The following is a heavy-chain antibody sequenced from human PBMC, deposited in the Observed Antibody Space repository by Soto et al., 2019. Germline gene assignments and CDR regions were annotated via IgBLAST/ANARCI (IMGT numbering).Heavy chain of an antibody. CDR1: GGSFSGYY. CDR2: INHSGST. D-gene: IGHD6-19*01. J-gene: IGHJ6*02. CDR3: ARAQLRGYSSGWYNGRNYYGMDV. Sequence: QVQLQQWGAGLLKPSETLSLTCAVYGGSFSGYYWSWIRQPPGKGLEWIGEINHSGSTNYNPSLKSRVTISVDTSKNQFSLKLSSVTAADTAVYYCARAQLRGYSSGWYNGRNYYGMDVWGQGTTVTVSS. V-gene: IGHV4-34*01.